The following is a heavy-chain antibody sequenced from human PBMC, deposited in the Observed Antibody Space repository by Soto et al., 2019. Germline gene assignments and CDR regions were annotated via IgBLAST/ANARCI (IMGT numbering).Heavy chain of an antibody. CDR3: AREVITIFGVVTTNWFDP. J-gene: IGHJ5*02. CDR2: IYYSGST. V-gene: IGHV4-59*12. D-gene: IGHD3-3*01. Sequence: SETLSLTCTVSGGSISNYYWSWIRQPPGKGLEWIGYIYYSGSTYYNPSLKSRVTISVDTSKNQFSLKLSSVTAADTAVYYCAREVITIFGVVTTNWFDPWGQGTLVTVSS. CDR1: GGSISNYY.